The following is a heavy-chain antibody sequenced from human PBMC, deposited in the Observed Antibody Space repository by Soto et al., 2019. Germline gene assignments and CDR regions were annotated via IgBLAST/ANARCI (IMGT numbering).Heavy chain of an antibody. V-gene: IGHV3-64D*06. CDR2: ISTNGRST. D-gene: IGHD3-3*01. Sequence: PGGSLRLSCSASGFSFSDSAMHWVRQAPGKRLEYVSAISTNGRSTYYADSVKGRFTISRDNSKNTVHLQMSSLRTEDTAVYYCLRDIFAVVIFDSWGQGTPVTVS. CDR3: LRDIFAVVIFDS. J-gene: IGHJ4*02. CDR1: GFSFSDSA.